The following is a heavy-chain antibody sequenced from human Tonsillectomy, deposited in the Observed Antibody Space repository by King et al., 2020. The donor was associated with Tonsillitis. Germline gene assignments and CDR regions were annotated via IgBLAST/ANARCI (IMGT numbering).Heavy chain of an antibody. D-gene: IGHD6-13*01. CDR1: GGSISSYY. V-gene: IGHV4-59*01. CDR2: IYYSGST. J-gene: IGHJ4*02. Sequence: QLQESGPGLVKPSETLSLTCTVSGGSISSYYWSWIRQPPGKGLEWIGYIYYSGSTNYNPSLKSRVTISVDTSKKQFSLKLSSVTAADTAVYYCARERVAAAPYYFDYWGQGTLVTVSS. CDR3: ARERVAAAPYYFDY.